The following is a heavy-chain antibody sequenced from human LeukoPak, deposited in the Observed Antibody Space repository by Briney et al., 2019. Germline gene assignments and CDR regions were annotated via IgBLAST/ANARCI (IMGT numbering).Heavy chain of an antibody. CDR3: AKSNRDTIFGVVIIPHFDY. CDR2: ISGSGGST. D-gene: IGHD3-3*01. V-gene: IGHV3-23*01. CDR1: GFTFSSYA. Sequence: GGSLRLSCAASGFTFSSYAMSWVRQAPGKGLEWASAISGSGGSTYYADSVKGRFTISRDNSKNTLYLQMNSLRAEDTAVYYCAKSNRDTIFGVVIIPHFDYWGQGTLVTVSS. J-gene: IGHJ4*02.